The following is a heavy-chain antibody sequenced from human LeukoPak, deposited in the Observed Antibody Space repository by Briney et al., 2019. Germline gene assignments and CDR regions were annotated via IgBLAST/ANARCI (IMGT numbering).Heavy chain of an antibody. CDR2: IKQDGSEK. CDR1: GFTFSDYA. Sequence: GGSLRLSCAASGFTFSDYAMHWVRQAPGKGLEWVANIKQDGSEKYYVDSVKGRFTISRDNAKNSLYLQMNSLRAEDTAVYYCAREVVAAAEYWGQGTLVTVSS. J-gene: IGHJ4*02. CDR3: AREVVAAAEY. V-gene: IGHV3-7*03. D-gene: IGHD3-22*01.